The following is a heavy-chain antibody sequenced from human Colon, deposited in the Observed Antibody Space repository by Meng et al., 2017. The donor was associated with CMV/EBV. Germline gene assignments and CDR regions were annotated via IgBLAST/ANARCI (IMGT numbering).Heavy chain of an antibody. J-gene: IGHJ3*02. V-gene: IGHV1-2*06. D-gene: IGHD3-3*01. CDR1: GYTFIGYY. Sequence: ASVKVSCKASGYTFIGYYLHWVRQAPGHGLEWMGRINPGTGDTDYAQIFQGRVTMTRDTSISTAYMELSRLRSDDTAVYYCARDGGRITIFGVARPIAFDIWGQGTMVTVSS. CDR2: INPGTGDT. CDR3: ARDGGRITIFGVARPIAFDI.